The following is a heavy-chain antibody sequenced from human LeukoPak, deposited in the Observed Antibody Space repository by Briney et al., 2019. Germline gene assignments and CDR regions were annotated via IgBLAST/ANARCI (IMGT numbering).Heavy chain of an antibody. J-gene: IGHJ4*02. CDR2: ISSSSSTI. Sequence: GGSLRLSCVASGFTFSSYSMNWVRQAPGKGLEWVSYISSSSSTIYYGDSVKGRFTISRDNAKNSLYLQMNSLRAEDTAVYYCARDAVSLAAAGTSDYWGQGSLVTVSS. D-gene: IGHD6-13*01. V-gene: IGHV3-48*01. CDR1: GFTFSSYS. CDR3: ARDAVSLAAAGTSDY.